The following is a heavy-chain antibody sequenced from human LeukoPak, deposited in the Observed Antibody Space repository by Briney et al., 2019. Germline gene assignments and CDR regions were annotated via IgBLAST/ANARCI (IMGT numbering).Heavy chain of an antibody. Sequence: GGSLRLSCAASGFTFSSYSMNWVRQAPGKGLEWVSSISSSSSYIYYADSVKGRFTISRDNAKNSLYLQMNSLRAEDTAVYYCARVHVGAIPTPRDAFDIWGQGTMVTVSS. CDR1: GFTFSSYS. J-gene: IGHJ3*02. D-gene: IGHD1-26*01. CDR3: ARVHVGAIPTPRDAFDI. V-gene: IGHV3-21*01. CDR2: ISSSSSYI.